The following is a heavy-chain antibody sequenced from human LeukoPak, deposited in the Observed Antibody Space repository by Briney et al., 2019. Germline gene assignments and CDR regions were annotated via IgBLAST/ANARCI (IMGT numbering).Heavy chain of an antibody. Sequence: GGSLRLSCEASGFTFRNYWMIWVRQAPGKGLERVANIKEDGSETYYVDSVKGRFTISRDNTKNSLYLQMNSLRVEDTAVYYCARPRPHNYIVYWGQGSLVTVSS. D-gene: IGHD1-1*01. J-gene: IGHJ4*02. CDR2: IKEDGSET. V-gene: IGHV3-7*01. CDR3: ARPRPHNYIVY. CDR1: GFTFRNYW.